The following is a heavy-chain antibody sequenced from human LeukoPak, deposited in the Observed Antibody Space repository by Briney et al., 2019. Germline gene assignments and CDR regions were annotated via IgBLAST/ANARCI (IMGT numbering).Heavy chain of an antibody. J-gene: IGHJ4*02. CDR3: ATQTGSGLFTLP. Sequence: PSETLSLTCTVSGVSISSSNSYWGWIRQPPGKGLEWIGSIYYTGNTYYNASLKSRVTISIDTSKNQISLRLTSVTAADTAMYYCATQTGSGLFTLPGGQGTLVTVSS. D-gene: IGHD3/OR15-3a*01. CDR2: IYYTGNT. CDR1: GVSISSSNSY. V-gene: IGHV4-39*01.